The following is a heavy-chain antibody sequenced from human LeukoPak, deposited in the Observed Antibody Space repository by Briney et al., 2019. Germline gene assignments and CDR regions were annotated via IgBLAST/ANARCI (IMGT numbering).Heavy chain of an antibody. V-gene: IGHV4-34*01. J-gene: IGHJ4*02. CDR1: GGSSSGYY. Sequence: SETLSLTCAVYGGSSSGYYWSWIRQPPGKGLEWIGEINHSGSTNYSPSLKSRVTISVDTSKNQFSLKLSSVTAADTAVYYCAREYCSGGSCYPIFDYWGQGTLVTVSS. CDR2: INHSGST. D-gene: IGHD2-15*01. CDR3: AREYCSGGSCYPIFDY.